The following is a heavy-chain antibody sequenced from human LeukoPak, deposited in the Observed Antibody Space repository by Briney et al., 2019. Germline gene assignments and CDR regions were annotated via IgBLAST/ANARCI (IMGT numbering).Heavy chain of an antibody. CDR2: INHSGST. J-gene: IGHJ4*02. Sequence: PGGSLRLSCAASGFTFSSYGMSWVRQAPGKGLEWIGEINHSGSTNYNPSLKSRVTISVDTSKNQFSLKLSSVTAADTAVYYCARGVSGGGHDYWGQGTLVTVSS. D-gene: IGHD3-16*01. CDR3: ARGVSGGGHDY. CDR1: GFTFSSYG. V-gene: IGHV4-34*01.